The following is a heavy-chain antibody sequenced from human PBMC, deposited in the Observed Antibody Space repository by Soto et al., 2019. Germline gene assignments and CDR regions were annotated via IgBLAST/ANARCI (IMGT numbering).Heavy chain of an antibody. J-gene: IGHJ3*02. Sequence: SVKVSCKDSRGTSRHYVISWVRQAPGQGLEWMGGIIPSFGTPTYAQKFQGRVTITADDSTSAAYLDLSSLRSEDTAVYYCARGSWFGHYAFDIWGQGTTVTVS. CDR2: IIPSFGTP. D-gene: IGHD3-10*01. CDR3: ARGSWFGHYAFDI. V-gene: IGHV1-69*13. CDR1: RGTSRHYV.